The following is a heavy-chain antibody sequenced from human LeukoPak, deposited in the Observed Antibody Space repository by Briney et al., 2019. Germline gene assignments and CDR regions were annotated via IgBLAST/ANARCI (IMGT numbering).Heavy chain of an antibody. D-gene: IGHD2-2*01. CDR2: ISSSSSYI. Sequence: GGSLRLSCAASGFTFSSYGMSWVRQAPGKGLEWVSSISSSSSYIYYADSVKGRFTISRDNAKNSLYLQMNSLRVEDTAVYYCARVVVPAAIRSAFDIWGQGTMVTVSS. CDR3: ARVVVPAAIRSAFDI. V-gene: IGHV3-21*01. J-gene: IGHJ3*02. CDR1: GFTFSSYG.